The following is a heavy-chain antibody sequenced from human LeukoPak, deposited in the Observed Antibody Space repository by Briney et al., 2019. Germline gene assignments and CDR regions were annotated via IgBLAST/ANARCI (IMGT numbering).Heavy chain of an antibody. CDR3: ARVHSSGQLETFDY. D-gene: IGHD6-19*01. Sequence: GGSLRLSCATSGFTFSSYSMNWVRQAPGRGLEWVSSVTTSSSYIYYADSVKDRFTSSRDNAKNSLYLQMNSLRAEDTAVYYCARVHSSGQLETFDYWGQGTLVTVSS. J-gene: IGHJ4*02. V-gene: IGHV3-21*01. CDR1: GFTFSSYS. CDR2: VTTSSSYI.